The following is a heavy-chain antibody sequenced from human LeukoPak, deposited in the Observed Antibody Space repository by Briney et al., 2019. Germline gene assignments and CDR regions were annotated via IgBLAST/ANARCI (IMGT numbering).Heavy chain of an antibody. Sequence: SETLSLTCSVSGGSISSYHWSWIRQPAGKGLEWIGNMYHTGTIYYNPSLRSRLTISEDTSKSHFSLTVDSVTAADTAVYYCATGRYSGSVDYWGQGILVTVSS. CDR2: MYHTGTI. CDR1: GGSISSYH. D-gene: IGHD1-26*01. J-gene: IGHJ4*02. CDR3: ATGRYSGSVDY. V-gene: IGHV4-59*04.